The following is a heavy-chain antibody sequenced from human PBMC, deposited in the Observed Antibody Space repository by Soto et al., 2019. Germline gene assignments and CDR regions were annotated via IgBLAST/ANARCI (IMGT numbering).Heavy chain of an antibody. V-gene: IGHV4-31*03. J-gene: IGHJ4*02. D-gene: IGHD4-17*01. CDR1: GGSLSSGAYY. Sequence: QVQLQESGPGLVKPSRTLSLTCTVSGGSLSSGAYYWSWIRQHPGKGLEWIGYIHHSGSTYYNPSLKSRVTISMDTPKNQFSLKLSSVTAADTAVYYCARDDYSPFDYWGQGTLVTVSS. CDR2: IHHSGST. CDR3: ARDDYSPFDY.